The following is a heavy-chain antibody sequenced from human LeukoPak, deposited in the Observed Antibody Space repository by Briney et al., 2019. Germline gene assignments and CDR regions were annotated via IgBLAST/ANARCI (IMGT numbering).Heavy chain of an antibody. CDR2: ISIDGSEK. CDR1: GFTFRNYG. V-gene: IGHV3-30*18. J-gene: IGHJ4*02. Sequence: GGSLRLSCAASGFTFRNYGMHWVRQAPGKGLEWVAVISIDGSEKYYTDSVKGRFTISRDNSKNTLYLQMNSLRGDDTAVYYCANPQSRGYDYLDYWGQGTLVTVSS. CDR3: ANPQSRGYDYLDY. D-gene: IGHD5-12*01.